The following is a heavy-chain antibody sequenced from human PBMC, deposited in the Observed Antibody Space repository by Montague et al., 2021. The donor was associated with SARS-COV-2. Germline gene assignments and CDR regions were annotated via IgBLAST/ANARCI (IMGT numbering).Heavy chain of an antibody. Sequence: SETLSLTCTVYGGSISSSNYYWDWIRQPPGKGLEWIGSIYDSGSAYYNPSLKSRVTISVDTSKNHFSLKLSSVTAADTAVYYCARRGRKLLPVATTIGGFDIWGQGTMVTVPS. D-gene: IGHD5-12*01. CDR2: IYDSGSA. CDR3: ARRGRKLLPVATTIGGFDI. J-gene: IGHJ3*02. CDR1: GGSISSSNYY. V-gene: IGHV4-39*02.